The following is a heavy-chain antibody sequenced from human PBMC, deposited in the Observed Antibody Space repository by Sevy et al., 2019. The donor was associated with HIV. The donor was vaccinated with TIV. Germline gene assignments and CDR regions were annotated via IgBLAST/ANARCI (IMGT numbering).Heavy chain of an antibody. CDR2: IRSRAYGGTT. V-gene: IGHV3-49*03. CDR3: TSGPRGLLWFDP. Sequence: GGSLRLSCTASGFTFADYAMSWFRQAPGKGLEWVGFIRSRAYGGTTEYAASVKGRFTISRDDSKSIAYLQMNSLKTEDTAVYYCTSGPRGLLWFDPWGQGALVTVSS. D-gene: IGHD1-26*01. J-gene: IGHJ5*02. CDR1: GFTFADYA.